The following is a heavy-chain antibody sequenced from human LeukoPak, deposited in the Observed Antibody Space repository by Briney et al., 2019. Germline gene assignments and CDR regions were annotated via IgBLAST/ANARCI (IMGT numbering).Heavy chain of an antibody. CDR2: ISSSGSTI. CDR3: ARSVEMATMGPFV. J-gene: IGHJ4*02. CDR1: GFTFSDYY. V-gene: IGHV3-11*01. Sequence: PGGSLRLSCAASGFTFSDYYMSWLRQAPGKGLEWVSYISSSGSTIYYADSVKGRFTISRDNAKNSLYLQMNSLRAEDTAVYYCARSVEMATMGPFVWGQGTLLTVSS. D-gene: IGHD5-24*01.